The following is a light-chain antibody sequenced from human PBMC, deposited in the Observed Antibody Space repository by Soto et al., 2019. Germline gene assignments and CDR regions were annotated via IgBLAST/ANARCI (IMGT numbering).Light chain of an antibody. CDR1: QSVRTN. CDR2: GAS. J-gene: IGKJ1*01. CDR3: QQYNKWPRT. V-gene: IGKV3-15*01. Sequence: IVLPQSPATLSVSAGERATLSCRASQSVRTNLACYQQEPGQAPRLLIYGASTRSAMIPARFSGSGSGTEFTLTISSLQSEHFAVYYCQQYNKWPRTFGQGTKVDI.